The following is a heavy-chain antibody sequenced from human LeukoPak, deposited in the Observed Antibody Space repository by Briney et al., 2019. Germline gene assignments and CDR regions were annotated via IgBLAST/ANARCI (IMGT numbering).Heavy chain of an antibody. Sequence: PSETLSLTCTVSGGSISSYYWSWIRQPAGKGLEWIGRIYTSGSTNYNPSLKSRVTMSVDTSKNQFSLKLSSVTAADTAVYYCARDSGLHYDILTGYYRSNWFDPWGQGTLVTVSS. CDR2: IYTSGST. D-gene: IGHD3-9*01. CDR3: ARDSGLHYDILTGYYRSNWFDP. CDR1: GGSISSYY. V-gene: IGHV4-4*07. J-gene: IGHJ5*02.